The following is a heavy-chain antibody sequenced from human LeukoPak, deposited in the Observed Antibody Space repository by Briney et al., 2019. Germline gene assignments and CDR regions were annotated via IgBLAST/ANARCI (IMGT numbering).Heavy chain of an antibody. Sequence: SETLSLTCTVSGSSIINTYYWGWVRQSPGKGLEWIGSVHHSGNRFESGSTHYNPSLRSRVTVSADTSKNQFSLTLSSVTAADTGVYYCASLQSSGWPPRGGDSWGQGTLVTVSS. D-gene: IGHD6-19*01. CDR2: VHHSGNRFESGST. V-gene: IGHV4-59*04. CDR3: ASLQSSGWPPRGGDS. J-gene: IGHJ4*02. CDR1: GSSIINTYY.